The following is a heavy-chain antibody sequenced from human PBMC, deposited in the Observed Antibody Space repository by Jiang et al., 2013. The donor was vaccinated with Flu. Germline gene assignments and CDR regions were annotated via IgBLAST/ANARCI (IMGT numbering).Heavy chain of an antibody. CDR2: IYTSGST. Sequence: GPGLVKPSETLSLTCAVSGGSISSYYWSWIRQPAGKGLEWIGRIYTSGSTNYNPSLKSRVTMSVDTSKNQFSLKLSSVTAADTAVYYCARDGDCSSTSCYNNWFDPWGQGTLVTVSS. V-gene: IGHV4-4*07. J-gene: IGHJ5*02. D-gene: IGHD2-2*02. CDR1: GGSISSYY. CDR3: ARDGDCSSTSCYNNWFDP.